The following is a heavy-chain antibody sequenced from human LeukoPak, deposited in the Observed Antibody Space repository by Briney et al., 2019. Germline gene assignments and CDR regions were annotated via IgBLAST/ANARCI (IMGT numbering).Heavy chain of an antibody. CDR1: GGSISSGGYY. D-gene: IGHD1-14*01. CDR2: IYYSGST. Sequence: SETLSLTCTVSGGSISSGGYYWSWIRQHPGKGLEWIGYIYYSGSTYYNPSLKSRVTISVDTSKNQFSLKLSSVTAADTAVYYCARPERAWAFDYWGQGTLVTVSS. J-gene: IGHJ4*02. CDR3: ARPERAWAFDY. V-gene: IGHV4-31*03.